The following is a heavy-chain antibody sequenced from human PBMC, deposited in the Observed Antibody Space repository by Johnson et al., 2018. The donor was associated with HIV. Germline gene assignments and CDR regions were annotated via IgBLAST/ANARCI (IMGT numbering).Heavy chain of an antibody. CDR3: AREMATICLQNFCDAFDI. Sequence: QVQLMESGGGLVKPGGSLRLSCAASGFTFSDYYMSWIRQAPGKGLEWVSRINSEGSSTTYADSVKGRFTISRDNSKNTLYLQMSSLRAEDTALYYCAREMATICLQNFCDAFDIWGQGTMVTVSS. J-gene: IGHJ3*02. CDR2: INSEGSST. CDR1: GFTFSDYY. D-gene: IGHD5-24*01. V-gene: IGHV3-11*06.